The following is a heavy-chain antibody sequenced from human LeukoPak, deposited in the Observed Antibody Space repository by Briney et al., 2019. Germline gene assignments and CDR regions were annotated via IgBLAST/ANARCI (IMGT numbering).Heavy chain of an antibody. CDR2: ISSSSDTI. V-gene: IGHV3-48*01. D-gene: IGHD4-11*01. CDR1: GFTFSSYS. Sequence: GGSLRLSCAASGFTFSSYSMNWVRQAPGKGLEWVSYISSSSDTIYYADSVRGRFTISRDNAKNSLYLQMNRLRAEDTAVYYCARAQTNWGQGTLVTVSS. J-gene: IGHJ4*02. CDR3: ARAQTN.